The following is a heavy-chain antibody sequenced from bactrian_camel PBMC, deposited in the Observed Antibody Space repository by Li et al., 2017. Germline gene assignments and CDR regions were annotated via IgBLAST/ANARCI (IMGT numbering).Heavy chain of an antibody. J-gene: IGHJ6*01. CDR2: IGSDGAP. D-gene: IGHD4*01. V-gene: IGHV3S53*01. CDR1: GYGYRNYY. Sequence: HVHLVESGGGSVQAGGSLRLSCKATGYGYRNYYMAWFRQAPGKEREGVATIGSDGAPTYVDSVKGRFTMSKDSAKKTLYLQVNSLKPEDSAIYYCAARLHGGGFYNFRSTEYSAWGQGTQVTVS. CDR3: AARLHGGGFYNFRSTEYSA.